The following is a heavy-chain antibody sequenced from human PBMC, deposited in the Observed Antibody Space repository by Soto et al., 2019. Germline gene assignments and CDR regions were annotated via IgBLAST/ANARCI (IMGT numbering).Heavy chain of an antibody. Sequence: QVQLVQSGAEVKKPGSSVKVYCKASGGTFSSYTISWVRQAPGQGLEWMGRIIPILGIANYAQKFQGRVTITADKSTSTAYMELSSLRSEDTAVYYCAKSIVDFNYYYGMDVWGQGTTVTVSS. CDR1: GGTFSSYT. CDR3: AKSIVDFNYYYGMDV. V-gene: IGHV1-69*02. CDR2: IIPILGIA. J-gene: IGHJ6*02. D-gene: IGHD2-21*01.